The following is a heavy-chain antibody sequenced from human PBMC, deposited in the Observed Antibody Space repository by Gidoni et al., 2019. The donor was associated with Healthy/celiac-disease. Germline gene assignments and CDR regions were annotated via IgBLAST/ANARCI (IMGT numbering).Heavy chain of an antibody. CDR1: GYTFTSYG. V-gene: IGHV1-3*01. CDR2: LNAGNGNT. CDR3: ARGWDLLFSFDY. Sequence: QVQLVQSGAEVKKPGASVRVPCQASGYTFTSYGIHWVRQAPGQRFEWMGWLNAGNGNTKYSQKFQGRVTITRDTSASTVYMELSSLRSEDSAVYFCARGWDLLFSFDYWGQGTLVTVSS. J-gene: IGHJ4*02. D-gene: IGHD1-26*01.